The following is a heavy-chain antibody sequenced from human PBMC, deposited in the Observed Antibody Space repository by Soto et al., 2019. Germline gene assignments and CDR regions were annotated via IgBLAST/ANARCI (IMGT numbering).Heavy chain of an antibody. CDR2: IIPISDTT. V-gene: IGHV1-69*01. D-gene: IGHD2-2*01. CDR3: ARSQGSSTRSEIYYYYYYGMDV. CDR1: GGTFSSYA. Sequence: QVQLVQSGAEVKKPGSSVKVSCKASGGTFSSYAISWVRQAPGQGLEWMGGIIPISDTTNYAQKFQGRVTITADESTSTAYMELSSLRSEDTAVYYCARSQGSSTRSEIYYYYYYGMDVWGQGTTVTGSS. J-gene: IGHJ6*02.